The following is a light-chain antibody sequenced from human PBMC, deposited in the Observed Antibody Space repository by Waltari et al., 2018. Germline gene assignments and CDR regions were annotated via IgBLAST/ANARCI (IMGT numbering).Light chain of an antibody. CDR3: QQRFSWPRT. CDR1: QSVINQ. Sequence: EIVLTQSPASLSLSPRLRATLSCRASQSVINQLAWYQQKPGQVPRLLIYDASTRAAGIPARFSGSGSGTDFTLIISSLEPEDFAVYYCQQRFSWPRTFGQGTKLEI. V-gene: IGKV3-11*01. J-gene: IGKJ2*01. CDR2: DAS.